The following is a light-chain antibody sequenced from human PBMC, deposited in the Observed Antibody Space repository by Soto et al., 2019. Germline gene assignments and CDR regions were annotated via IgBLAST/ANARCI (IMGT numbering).Light chain of an antibody. J-gene: IGKJ5*01. CDR1: QSIRSY. Sequence: TQTPSSLSPRVGDRVSISFRASQSIRSYLNWYQQKPGKAPKCLIYAASSLQSGVPSRFSGSGSGTDFTLTISSLQPEDFGTYYCQPRYSIITSGEGTRLEI. V-gene: IGKV1-39*01. CDR3: QPRYSIIT. CDR2: AAS.